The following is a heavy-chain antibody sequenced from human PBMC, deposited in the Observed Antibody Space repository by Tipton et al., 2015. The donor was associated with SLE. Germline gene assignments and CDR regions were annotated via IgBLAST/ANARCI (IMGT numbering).Heavy chain of an antibody. CDR3: ARLTTVTTRGYFDY. CDR2: IYHSGST. V-gene: IGHV4-38-2*01. D-gene: IGHD4-17*01. Sequence: GLVKPSETLSLTCAVSGYSISSGYYWGWIRQPPGKGLEWIGSIYHSGSTYYNPSLKSRVTISVDTSKNQFSLKLSSVTAADTAVYYCARLTTVTTRGYFDYWGQGTLVTVSS. CDR1: GYSISSGYY. J-gene: IGHJ4*02.